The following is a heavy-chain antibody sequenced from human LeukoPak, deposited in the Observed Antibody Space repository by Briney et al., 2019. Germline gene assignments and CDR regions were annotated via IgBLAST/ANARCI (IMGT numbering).Heavy chain of an antibody. CDR3: AKGSGNGYGSGPFDY. Sequence: GGSLRLSCAASGFTFSSYAMHWVRQAPGKGLEWVSAISTSGESTYYADSVKGHFTISRDNSKNTLYLQMNSLRAEDTAIYFCAKGSGNGYGSGPFDYWGQGTLVTVSS. D-gene: IGHD3-10*01. CDR1: GFTFSSYA. J-gene: IGHJ4*02. CDR2: ISTSGEST. V-gene: IGHV3-23*01.